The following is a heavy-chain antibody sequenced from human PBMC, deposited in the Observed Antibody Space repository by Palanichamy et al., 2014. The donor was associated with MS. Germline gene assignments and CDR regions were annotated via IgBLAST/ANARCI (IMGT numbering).Heavy chain of an antibody. Sequence: QMQLVEVWGRAWVQPGRSLRLSCAASGFIFSDYGMHWVRQVPGKGLEWVALVWHDGNYKSYADSVKGRFTVSRDNSKNTVYLQMDSLRVEDTAMFYCTRDIRSWYFDLWGRGTLVSVSS. CDR2: VWHDGNYK. J-gene: IGHJ2*01. D-gene: IGHD3-3*02. CDR3: TRDIRSWYFDL. CDR1: GFIFSDYG. V-gene: IGHV3-33*01.